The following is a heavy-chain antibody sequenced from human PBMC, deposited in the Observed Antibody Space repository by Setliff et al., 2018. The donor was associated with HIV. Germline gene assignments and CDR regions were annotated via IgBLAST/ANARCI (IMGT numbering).Heavy chain of an antibody. CDR2: MGGSSGDT. CDR3: ANRFRTSNNWYYFDY. Sequence: PGGSLRLSCAASGFTFNTYAMSWVRQAPGKGLEWVSSMGGSSGDTYYADSVKGRFTISRDNTKNTLSLQMNRLGAEDTAIYYCANRFRTSNNWYYFDYWGPGTLVTVSS. V-gene: IGHV3-23*01. CDR1: GFTFNTYA. D-gene: IGHD6-13*01. J-gene: IGHJ4*02.